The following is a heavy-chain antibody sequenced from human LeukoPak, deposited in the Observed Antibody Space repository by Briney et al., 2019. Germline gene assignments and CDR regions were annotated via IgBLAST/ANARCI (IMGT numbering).Heavy chain of an antibody. Sequence: SETLSLTCTVSGGSISSGGYSWSWIRQHPGKGLEWIGYIYYSGSTYYNPSLKSRVTISVDTSKNQFSLKLSSVTAADTAVYYCARSLGPAFFDYWGQGTLVTVSS. J-gene: IGHJ4*02. V-gene: IGHV4-31*03. CDR2: IYYSGST. CDR3: ARSLGPAFFDY. CDR1: GGSISSGGYS. D-gene: IGHD7-27*01.